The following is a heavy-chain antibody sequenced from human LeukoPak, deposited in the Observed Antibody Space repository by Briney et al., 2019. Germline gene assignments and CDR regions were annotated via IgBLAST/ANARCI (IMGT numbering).Heavy chain of an antibody. CDR2: MNPNSGNT. CDR3: ATRTIFGVVAFDI. J-gene: IGHJ3*02. D-gene: IGHD3-3*01. Sequence: ASVKVSCKASGYTFTSYDINWVRQATGQGLEWMGWMNPNSGNTGYAQKFQGRVTITRNTSISTAYMELSSLRSEDTAVYYCATRTIFGVVAFDIWGQGTMVTVSS. V-gene: IGHV1-8*03. CDR1: GYTFTSYD.